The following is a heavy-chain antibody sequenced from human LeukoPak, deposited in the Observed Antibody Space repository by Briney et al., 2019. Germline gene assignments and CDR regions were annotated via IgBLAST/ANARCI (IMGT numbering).Heavy chain of an antibody. Sequence: SVKVSCKASGGTFSSYATSWVRQAPGQGLEWMGGIIPIFGTANYAQKFQGRVTITTDESTSTAYMELSSLRSEDTAVYYCARDWREYSSSYDAFDIWGQGTMVTVSS. CDR3: ARDWREYSSSYDAFDI. D-gene: IGHD6-6*01. J-gene: IGHJ3*02. CDR2: IIPIFGTA. CDR1: GGTFSSYA. V-gene: IGHV1-69*05.